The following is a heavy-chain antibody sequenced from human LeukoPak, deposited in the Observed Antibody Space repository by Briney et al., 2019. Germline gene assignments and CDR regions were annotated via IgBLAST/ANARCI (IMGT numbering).Heavy chain of an antibody. V-gene: IGHV4-59*08. CDR1: GGSISSYY. D-gene: IGHD3-16*01. J-gene: IGHJ6*02. Sequence: SETLSLTCSVSGGSISSYYWSWIRQSPEQGLEWIAYIYYSGYTSYNPSLKSRVTISLDMSKNHFSLSLNSVTAADTAVYYCAKHLGGAPYYGVDVWGQGTTVIVSS. CDR2: IYYSGYT. CDR3: AKHLGGAPYYGVDV.